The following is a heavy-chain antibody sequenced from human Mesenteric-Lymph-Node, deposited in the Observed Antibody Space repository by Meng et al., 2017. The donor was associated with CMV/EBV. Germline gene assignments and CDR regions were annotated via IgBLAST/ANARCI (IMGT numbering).Heavy chain of an antibody. J-gene: IGHJ4*02. Sequence: GESLKISCAGSTFTVSRNYMTWVRQAPGKGLECVSIIDSDGRTYYADSVKGRFSISRDHSKSTLFLQMSNLRAEDTAVYYCARTYYYDITGNYLYYWGQGTLVTVSS. CDR2: IDSDGRT. CDR3: ARTYYYDITGNYLYY. D-gene: IGHD3-22*01. V-gene: IGHV3-66*02. CDR1: TFTVSRNY.